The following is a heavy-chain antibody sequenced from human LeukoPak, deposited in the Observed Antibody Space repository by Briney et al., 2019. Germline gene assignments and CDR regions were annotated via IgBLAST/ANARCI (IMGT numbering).Heavy chain of an antibody. CDR2: ISYDGSNK. J-gene: IGHJ3*02. Sequence: GGSLRLSCAASGFSFSSYAMHWVRQAPGKGLEWVALISYDGSNKYYVDSVKGRFTISRDNSKNTLYLQMNSLRAGDTAVYYCARASGYFAFDIWGQGTMVTVSS. V-gene: IGHV3-30*03. D-gene: IGHD2-15*01. CDR3: ARASGYFAFDI. CDR1: GFSFSSYA.